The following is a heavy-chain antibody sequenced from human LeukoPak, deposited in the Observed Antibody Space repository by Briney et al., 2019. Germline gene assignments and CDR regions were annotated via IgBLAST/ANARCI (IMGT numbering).Heavy chain of an antibody. D-gene: IGHD3-9*01. CDR2: IYSDGST. J-gene: IGHJ4*02. CDR3: VSHSNTLTSYSFDY. Sequence: GGSLRLSCAASGFTVRSNYMSWVRQAPGKGLEWVSVIYSDGSTYYADSLKGRFTISRDNSKNTLYLQMNSLRAEDTAVYYCVSHSNTLTSYSFDYWGQGTLVTVSS. CDR1: GFTVRSNY. V-gene: IGHV3-53*01.